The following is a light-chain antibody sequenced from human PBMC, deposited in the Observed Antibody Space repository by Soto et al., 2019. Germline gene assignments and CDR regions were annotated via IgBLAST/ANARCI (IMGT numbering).Light chain of an antibody. CDR2: GAS. CDR3: QQYKSWPPIT. J-gene: IGKJ5*01. CDR1: QSVSSTY. Sequence: EIVLTQSPGTLPLSPGERAALSCRASQSVSSTYLAWYQQKPGQAPSLLIYGASTRATGVPDRFSGTGSGTEFTLTISSLKSEDYAVYYCQQYKSWPPITFGQGTRLENK. V-gene: IGKV3-15*01.